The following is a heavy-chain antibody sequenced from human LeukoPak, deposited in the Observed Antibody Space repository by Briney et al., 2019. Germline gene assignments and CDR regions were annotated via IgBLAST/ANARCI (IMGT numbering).Heavy chain of an antibody. V-gene: IGHV4-4*02. CDR1: GGSISSSNW. D-gene: IGHD2-15*01. CDR2: INHSGST. CDR3: AGITEDIVVVVAD. Sequence: SETLSLTCAVSGGSISSSNWWSWVRQPPGKGLEWIGEINHSGSTNYNPSLKSRVTISVDTSKNQFSLKLSSVTAADTAVYYCAGITEDIVVVVADWGQGTLVTVSS. J-gene: IGHJ4*02.